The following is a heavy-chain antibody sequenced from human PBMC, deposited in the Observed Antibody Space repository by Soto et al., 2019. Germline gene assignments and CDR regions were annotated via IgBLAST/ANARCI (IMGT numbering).Heavy chain of an antibody. CDR1: GFTFSSYG. V-gene: IGHV3-33*01. Sequence: PGGSLRLSCAAPGFTFSSYGMHWVRQAPGKGLEWVAVIWYDGSNKYYADSVKGRFTISRDNSKNTLYLQMHSLRAEDTAVYYCARVGYSGYDYYYYYMDVWGKGTTVTVSS. CDR3: ARVGYSGYDYYYYYMDV. J-gene: IGHJ6*03. CDR2: IWYDGSNK. D-gene: IGHD5-12*01.